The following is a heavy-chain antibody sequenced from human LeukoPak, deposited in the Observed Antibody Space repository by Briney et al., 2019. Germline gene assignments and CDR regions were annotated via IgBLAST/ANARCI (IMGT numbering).Heavy chain of an antibody. D-gene: IGHD3-10*01. Sequence: GGSLRLSCAASGFTFSSYGMHWVRQAPGKGLEWVAFIRYDGSNKYYADSVKGRFTISRDNSKNTLYLQMNSLRAEDTAVYYCTRDGLGSSSYYFYMDVWGKGTTVTISS. J-gene: IGHJ6*03. CDR1: GFTFSSYG. CDR3: TRDGLGSSSYYFYMDV. CDR2: IRYDGSNK. V-gene: IGHV3-30*02.